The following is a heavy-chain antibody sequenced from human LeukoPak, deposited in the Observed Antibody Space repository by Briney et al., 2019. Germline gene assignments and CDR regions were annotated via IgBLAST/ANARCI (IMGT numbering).Heavy chain of an antibody. CDR2: IYPGDSDT. CDR1: GYSFPSSW. D-gene: IGHD2-15*01. Sequence: RGASLKISCKGSGYSFPSSWIGWVRQMPGKGLEWMGIIYPGDSDTRYSPSFEGQVTISADKSVSTAYLQWTSLKASDTAMYYCAKLGYCSRGTCHSFDIWGQGTMVTVSS. CDR3: AKLGYCSRGTCHSFDI. J-gene: IGHJ3*02. V-gene: IGHV5-51*01.